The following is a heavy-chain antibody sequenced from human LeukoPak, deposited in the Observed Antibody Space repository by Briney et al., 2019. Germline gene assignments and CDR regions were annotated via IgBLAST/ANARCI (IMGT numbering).Heavy chain of an antibody. D-gene: IGHD3-10*01. CDR3: ARGITMVRGVIITPIYYYYGMDV. CDR1: GYTFTSYD. J-gene: IGHJ6*02. CDR2: MNPNSGNT. Sequence: ASVKVCCKASGYTFTSYDINWVRQATGQGLEWMGWMNPNSGNTGYAQKFQGRVTMTRNTSISTAYMELSSLRSEDTAVYYCARGITMVRGVIITPIYYYYGMDVWGQGTTVTVSS. V-gene: IGHV1-8*01.